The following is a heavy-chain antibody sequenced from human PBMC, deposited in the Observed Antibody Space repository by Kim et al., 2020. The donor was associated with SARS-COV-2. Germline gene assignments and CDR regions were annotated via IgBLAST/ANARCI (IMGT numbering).Heavy chain of an antibody. J-gene: IGHJ4*02. Sequence: SETLSLTCTVSGGSISSYYWSWIRQPPGKGLEWIGYIYYSGSTNYNPSLKSRVTISVDTSKNQFSLKLSSVTAADTAVYYCARMEPFGQLDYWGQGTLVTVSS. V-gene: IGHV4-59*13. D-gene: IGHD3-10*01. CDR2: IYYSGST. CDR1: GGSISSYY. CDR3: ARMEPFGQLDY.